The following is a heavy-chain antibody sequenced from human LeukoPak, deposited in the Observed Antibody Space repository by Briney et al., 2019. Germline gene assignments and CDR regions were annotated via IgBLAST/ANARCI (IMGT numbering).Heavy chain of an antibody. Sequence: PSATLSLTCAVYGGSFSGHSWSWSRQTPGKGLEWIGEINHSGSTNYNPSLKSRVTISVDTSKNQFSLKLSSVTAADTAVYYCARGGRAKRGSSWYSGNYYYYYMDVWGKGTTVTVSS. CDR2: INHSGST. V-gene: IGHV4-34*01. J-gene: IGHJ6*03. CDR1: GGSFSGHS. CDR3: ARGGRAKRGSSWYSGNYYYYYMDV. D-gene: IGHD6-13*01.